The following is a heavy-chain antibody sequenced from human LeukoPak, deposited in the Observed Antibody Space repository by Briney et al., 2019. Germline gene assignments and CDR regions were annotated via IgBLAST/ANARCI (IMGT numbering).Heavy chain of an antibody. CDR1: GDSISSYY. CDR3: ARDRTRSTRGAFDI. V-gene: IGHV4-59*01. CDR2: FYNSGST. J-gene: IGHJ3*02. D-gene: IGHD1-1*01. Sequence: SETLSLTCTASGDSISSYYWSWIRQPPGRGLEWIGYFYNSGSTNYNPSLKSRVTISVDTSKNQFSLKLSSVTAADTAVYYCARDRTRSTRGAFDIWGQGTMVTVSS.